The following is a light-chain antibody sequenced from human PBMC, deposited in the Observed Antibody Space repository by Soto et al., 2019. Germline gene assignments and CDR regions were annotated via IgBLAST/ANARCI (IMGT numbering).Light chain of an antibody. CDR1: QGISSY. Sequence: DIQLTQSPSSLSASVGDRVTITCRASQGISSYLAWYQQKPGKAPRLLIYAASTLQSGVPSRFSGSGSGTEFTLTISSLQPEDFATYYCQQLNSYPLTFGGGTKVESK. J-gene: IGKJ4*01. CDR2: AAS. CDR3: QQLNSYPLT. V-gene: IGKV1-9*01.